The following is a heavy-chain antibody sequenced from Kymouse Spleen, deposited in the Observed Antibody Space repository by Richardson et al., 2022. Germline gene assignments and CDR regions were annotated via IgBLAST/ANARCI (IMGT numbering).Heavy chain of an antibody. CDR1: GFTFSSYG. V-gene: IGHV3-30*18. Sequence: QVQLVESGGGVVQPGRSLRLSCAASGFTFSSYGMHWVRQAPGKGLEWVAVISYDGSNKYYADSVKGRFTISRDNSKNTLYLQMNSLRAEDTAVYYCAKDQGRITMVYYYYGMDVWGQGTTVTVSS. CDR3: AKDQGRITMVYYYYGMDV. D-gene: IGHD3-10*01. CDR2: ISYDGSNK. J-gene: IGHJ6*02.